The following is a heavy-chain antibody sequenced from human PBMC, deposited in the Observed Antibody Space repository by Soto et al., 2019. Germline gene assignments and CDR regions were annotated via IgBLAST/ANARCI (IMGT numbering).Heavy chain of an antibody. CDR1: GGSISNNNW. V-gene: IGHV4-4*02. D-gene: IGHD3-22*01. CDR2: IHHGGSS. J-gene: IGHJ6*02. CDR3: AGGDYYHSSGYYFYYYTMDV. Sequence: SEILSLTCAVSGGSISNNNWWSWVRQPPGKGLEWIGEIHHGGSSNYNPSLKSRVTISVETSKSQFSLTLSSVTAADTAVYYCAGGDYYHSSGYYFYYYTMDVWGQGTTVTV.